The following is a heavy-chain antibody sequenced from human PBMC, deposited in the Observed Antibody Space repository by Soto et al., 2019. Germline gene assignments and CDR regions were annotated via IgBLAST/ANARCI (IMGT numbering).Heavy chain of an antibody. CDR1: GGTFSSYA. V-gene: IGHV1-69*13. D-gene: IGHD5-12*01. CDR3: ARSASGDGYNLFTSRLYYFDY. CDR2: ISPIFGTA. Sequence: ASVKVSCKASGGTFSSYASRWVRQAPGQGLEWMGGISPIFGTANYAQKFQGRVTITADESTSTAYMELSSLRSEETAVYYCARSASGDGYNLFTSRLYYFDYWGQGTLVTVSS. J-gene: IGHJ4*02.